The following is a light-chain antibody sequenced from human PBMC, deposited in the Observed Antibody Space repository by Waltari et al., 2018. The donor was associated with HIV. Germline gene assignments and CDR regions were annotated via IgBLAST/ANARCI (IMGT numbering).Light chain of an antibody. J-gene: IGLJ2*01. CDR2: SNS. CDR3: AAWDDSLNAV. Sequence: QSVLTQPPSASGTPGQRVTISCSGSNSNIATNPVNWYQQLPGTAPQLLIYSNSRRPSGVPDRFSGSKSGTSASLAISGLQSEDEADYYCAAWDDSLNAVFGGGTKLTVL. V-gene: IGLV1-44*01. CDR1: NSNIATNP.